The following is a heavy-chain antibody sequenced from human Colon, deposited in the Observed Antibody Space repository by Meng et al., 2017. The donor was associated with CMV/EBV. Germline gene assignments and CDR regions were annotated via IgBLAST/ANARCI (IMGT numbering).Heavy chain of an antibody. CDR2: INSRGTII. V-gene: IGHV3-48*03. D-gene: IGHD6-13*01. J-gene: IGHJ6*02. Sequence: GGSLRLSCAASEFTFSNYKMNWVRQAPGKGLEWISYINSRGTIIYYADSVKGRFTISRDNANNSLYLQMNSLRAEDTAVYYFARDLSGSYSSPYYSYYGMDVWGQGTTVTVSS. CDR1: EFTFSNYK. CDR3: ARDLSGSYSSPYYSYYGMDV.